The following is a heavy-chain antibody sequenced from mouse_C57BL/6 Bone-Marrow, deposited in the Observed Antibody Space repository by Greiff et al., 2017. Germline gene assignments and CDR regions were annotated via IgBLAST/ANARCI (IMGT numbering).Heavy chain of an antibody. J-gene: IGHJ2*01. D-gene: IGHD2-1*01. V-gene: IGHV1-81*01. CDR2: IYPRSGNT. Sequence: VQLQQSGAELARPGASVKLSCKASGYTFTSYGISWVKQRPGQGLEWIGEIYPRSGNTYYNEKFKGKATLTADKSSSTAYMELRSLTSEDSAVYFCARWGSICYGNYYFDYWGQGTTLTVSS. CDR1: GYTFTSYG. CDR3: ARWGSICYGNYYFDY.